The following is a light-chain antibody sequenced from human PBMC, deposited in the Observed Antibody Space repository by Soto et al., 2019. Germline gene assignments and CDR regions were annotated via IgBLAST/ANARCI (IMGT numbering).Light chain of an antibody. CDR2: GAS. J-gene: IGKJ4*01. CDR1: QSISIN. Sequence: EIVLTQSPGTLSVSPGPSLTLSCSPSQSISINLAWYQQTPGQAPTLLIYGASTRATGIPARFSGSGSGTEFTLTISSLQSEDFAVYYCQQYNNWPRLTFGGGTKVDIK. V-gene: IGKV3-15*01. CDR3: QQYNNWPRLT.